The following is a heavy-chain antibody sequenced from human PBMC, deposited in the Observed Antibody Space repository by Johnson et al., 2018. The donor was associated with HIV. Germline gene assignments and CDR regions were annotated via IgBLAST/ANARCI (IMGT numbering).Heavy chain of an antibody. J-gene: IGHJ3*02. Sequence: VQLVESGGGLVQPGGSLRLSCAASGFTLSNHWMSWVRQAPGKGLEYVANVNQDGSAKSYVGSVRGRFSISRDNAKNSLYLHMNSKRAEDTAVYYCAKDFVTHGAFDIWGQGTMVTVSS. CDR1: GFTLSNHW. CDR2: VNQDGSAK. D-gene: IGHD2-21*01. V-gene: IGHV3-7*05. CDR3: AKDFVTHGAFDI.